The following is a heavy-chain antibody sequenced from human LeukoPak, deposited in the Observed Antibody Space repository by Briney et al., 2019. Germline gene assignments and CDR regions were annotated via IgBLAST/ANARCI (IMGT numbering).Heavy chain of an antibody. CDR3: AKDRSSSWYYFDY. CDR2: ISYDGSNK. D-gene: IGHD6-13*01. J-gene: IGHJ4*02. Sequence: PGGSLRLPCAASGFTFSSYGMHWVRQAPGKGLEWVAVISYDGSNKYYADSVKGRFTISRDNSKNTLYLQMNSLRAEDTAVYYCAKDRSSSWYYFDYWGQGTLVTVSS. CDR1: GFTFSSYG. V-gene: IGHV3-30*18.